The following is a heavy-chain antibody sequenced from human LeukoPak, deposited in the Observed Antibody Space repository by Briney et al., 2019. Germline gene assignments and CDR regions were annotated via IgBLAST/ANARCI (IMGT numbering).Heavy chain of an antibody. CDR3: ARAQKGDFDY. Sequence: GGSLRLSCAASGFTFSSYSMNWVRHAPGKGLEWVSSISSSSSYIYYADSVKGRFTISRDNAKNSLYLQMNSLRAEDTAAYYCARAQKGDFDYWGQGTLVTVSS. CDR1: GFTFSSYS. V-gene: IGHV3-21*01. CDR2: ISSSSSYI. J-gene: IGHJ4*02.